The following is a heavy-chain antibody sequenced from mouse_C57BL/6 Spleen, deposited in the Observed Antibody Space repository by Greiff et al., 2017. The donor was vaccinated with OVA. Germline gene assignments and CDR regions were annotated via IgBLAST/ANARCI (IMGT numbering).Heavy chain of an antibody. CDR3: TRGDYGSSYGDRWFAY. V-gene: IGHV14-4*01. CDR1: GFNIKDDY. CDR2: IDPENGDT. D-gene: IGHD1-1*01. J-gene: IGHJ3*01. Sequence: VHVKQSGAELVRPGASVKLSCTASGFNIKDDYMHWVKQRPEQGLEWIGWIDPENGDTEYASKFQGKATITADTSSNTAYLQLSSLTSEDTAVYYCTRGDYGSSYGDRWFAYWGQGTLVTVSA.